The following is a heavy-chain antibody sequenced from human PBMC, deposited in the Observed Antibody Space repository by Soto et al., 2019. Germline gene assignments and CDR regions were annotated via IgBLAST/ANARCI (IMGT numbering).Heavy chain of an antibody. CDR3: GSGKGPLYCGGDCYDYCYYGMDV. J-gene: IGHJ6*02. V-gene: IGHV1-69*12. CDR1: GGTFSSYA. D-gene: IGHD2-21*02. CDR2: IIPIFATA. Sequence: QVQLVQSGAEVKKPGSSVKVSCKASGGTFSSYAISWVRQAPGQGLEWMGGIIPIFATANYAQKFQGRVTITADESPSKAYMELSSLRAEDTAVYYCGSGKGPLYCGGDCYDYCYYGMDVWGQGTTVTVSS.